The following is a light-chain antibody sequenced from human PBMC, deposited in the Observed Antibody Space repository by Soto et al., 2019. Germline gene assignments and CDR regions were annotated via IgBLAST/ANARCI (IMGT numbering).Light chain of an antibody. CDR3: CSYAGSSTLV. J-gene: IGLJ3*02. CDR2: EGS. Sequence: QSALTQPASVSGSPGQSITISCTGTSSDVGGSKLVSWYQQHPGKAPKLLIYEGSQRPSGVSDRFSGSKSGNTASLTTSGLQAENEADYHCCSYAGSSTLVFGGGTKVTVL. V-gene: IGLV2-23*01. CDR1: SSDVGGSKL.